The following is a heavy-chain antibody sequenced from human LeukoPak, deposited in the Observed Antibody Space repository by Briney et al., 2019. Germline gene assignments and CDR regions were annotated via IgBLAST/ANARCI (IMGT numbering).Heavy chain of an antibody. CDR3: AKAAMEIYYYYGMDV. J-gene: IGHJ6*02. CDR1: GFTFSSYA. CDR2: ISGSGGST. Sequence: GGSLRLSCAASGFTFSSYAVSWVRQAPGKGLEWVSAISGSGGSTYYADSVKGRFTISRDNSKNTLYLQMNSLRAEDTAVYYCAKAAMEIYYYYGMDVWGQGTTVTVSS. V-gene: IGHV3-23*01. D-gene: IGHD5-18*01.